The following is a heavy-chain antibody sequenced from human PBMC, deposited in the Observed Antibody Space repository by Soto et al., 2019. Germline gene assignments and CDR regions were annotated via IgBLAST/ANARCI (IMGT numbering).Heavy chain of an antibody. CDR2: INHSGST. V-gene: IGHV4-34*01. J-gene: IGHJ4*02. CDR3: ARGAIAVAAPYDY. Sequence: SETLSLTCAVYGGSFSGYYWSWIRQPPGKGLEWIGEINHSGSTNYNPSHKSRVTKSVDTSKNQFSLKLSSVTAADTAVYYCARGAIAVAAPYDYWGQGTLVTVS. CDR1: GGSFSGYY. D-gene: IGHD6-19*01.